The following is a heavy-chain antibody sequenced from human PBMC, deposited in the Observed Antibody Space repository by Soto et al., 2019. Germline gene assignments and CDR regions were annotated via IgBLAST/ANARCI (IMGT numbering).Heavy chain of an antibody. CDR2: ISGSGDST. J-gene: IGHJ6*02. D-gene: IGHD6-13*01. CDR1: GFTFSSYA. Sequence: EVQLLESGGGLVQPGGSLRLSCAASGFTFSSYAMSWVRQAPGKGLEWVSVISGSGDSTYYADYVRGRFTISRYNSKNALDLQMNSLRAEDTAVYYCAKDRDGAAAGPTKFYGMDVWGQGTTVTVSS. V-gene: IGHV3-23*01. CDR3: AKDRDGAAAGPTKFYGMDV.